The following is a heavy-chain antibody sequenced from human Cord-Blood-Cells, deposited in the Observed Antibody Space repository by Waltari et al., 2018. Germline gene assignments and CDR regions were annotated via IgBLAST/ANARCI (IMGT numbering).Heavy chain of an antibody. CDR3: ARAVAVVTHYYFDY. D-gene: IGHD2-21*02. CDR2: IYSGGST. Sequence: EVQLVESGGGLIQPGGSLRLSCAASGFTVSSNYMSWVRQAPGKGLEWVSVIYSGGSTYYADSVKGRFTSSRDNSKNTLYLQMNSLRAEDTAVYYCARAVAVVTHYYFDYWGQGTLVTVSS. V-gene: IGHV3-53*01. CDR1: GFTVSSNY. J-gene: IGHJ4*02.